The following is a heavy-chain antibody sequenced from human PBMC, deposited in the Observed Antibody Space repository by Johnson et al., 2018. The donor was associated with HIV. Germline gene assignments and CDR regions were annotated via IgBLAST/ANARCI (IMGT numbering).Heavy chain of an antibody. Sequence: VQLVESGGGLVQPGRSMRLSCAASGFSVSSNYMTWVRQAPGKGLEWVSVIYSGGTTWYADSVKGRFTISRDNSRDTVHLQMNSLRSEDTAVYYCASRGREIVAAGILGAFDIWGQGTMVTVSS. CDR1: GFSVSSNY. V-gene: IGHV3-66*02. CDR3: ASRGREIVAAGILGAFDI. J-gene: IGHJ3*02. D-gene: IGHD6-13*01. CDR2: IYSGGTT.